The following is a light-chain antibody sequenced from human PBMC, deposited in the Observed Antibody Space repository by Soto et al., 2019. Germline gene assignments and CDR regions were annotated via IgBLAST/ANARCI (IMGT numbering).Light chain of an antibody. J-gene: IGKJ4*01. CDR3: QQYIQWPLT. Sequence: EILLTQSPATLSVSPGERATLSCRASQSVSNNLAWYQQKPGQAPRLLIQGASTRATGIPGRFTGSGSGTEFTLTISSLQSEDFAVYYCQQYIQWPLTFGGGTKVESK. CDR2: GAS. CDR1: QSVSNN. V-gene: IGKV3-15*01.